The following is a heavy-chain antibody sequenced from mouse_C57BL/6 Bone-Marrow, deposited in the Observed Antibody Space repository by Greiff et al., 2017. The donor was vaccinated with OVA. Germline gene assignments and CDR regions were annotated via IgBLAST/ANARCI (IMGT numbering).Heavy chain of an antibody. CDR2: ISDGGSYT. CDR3: ARDSPPYYGSSLFAY. V-gene: IGHV5-4*01. Sequence: EVKLQESGGGLVKPGGSLKLSCAASGFTFSSYAMSWVRQTPEKRLEWVATISDGGSYTYYPDNVKGRFTISRDNAKNNLYLQMSHLKSEDTAMYYCARDSPPYYGSSLFAYWGQGTLVTVSA. D-gene: IGHD1-1*01. CDR1: GFTFSSYA. J-gene: IGHJ3*01.